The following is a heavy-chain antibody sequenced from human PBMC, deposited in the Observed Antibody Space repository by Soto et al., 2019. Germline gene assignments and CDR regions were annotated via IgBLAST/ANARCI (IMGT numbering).Heavy chain of an antibody. Sequence: EVQLVESGGVLVQPGGSLRLSCAASGFTFNSYWMHWVRQAPGKGLVWVSRISSDGSSTDYADSVNGRFTVSRDNAKNTLYMQMNSRRAEDTAVYYCARDLARANYYFALDVWGRGTTVTVSS. CDR2: ISSDGSST. CDR3: ARDLARANYYFALDV. V-gene: IGHV3-74*01. J-gene: IGHJ6*02. D-gene: IGHD5-12*01. CDR1: GFTFNSYW.